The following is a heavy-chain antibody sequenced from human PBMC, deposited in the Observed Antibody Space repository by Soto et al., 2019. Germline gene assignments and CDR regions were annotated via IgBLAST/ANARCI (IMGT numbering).Heavy chain of an antibody. CDR2: IDSGDGTT. V-gene: IGHV3-11*01. CDR3: VKGSYYFDY. CDR1: GFDFGDYY. Sequence: GGSLRLSCTGSGFDFGDYYMSWIRQAPGKGLEWVSYIDSGDGTTYYTDSVKGRFTISRDNAKKTVYLQMSSLRVEDTALYYCVKGSYYFDYWGQGTLVTVSS. J-gene: IGHJ4*02.